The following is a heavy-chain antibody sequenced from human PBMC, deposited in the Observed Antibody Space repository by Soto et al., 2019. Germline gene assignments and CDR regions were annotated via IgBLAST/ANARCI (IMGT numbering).Heavy chain of an antibody. CDR1: GGSVSSGVFS. CDR2: ISHGGSP. Sequence: SETLSLTCAISGGSVSSGVFSWNWIRQSPGQGLGWIGYISHGGSPHYTPSLESRVTISVDRSTNVISLNLTSVTPADTAVYFCARGHYYYAMDVWGQGTTVTV. V-gene: IGHV4-30-2*06. J-gene: IGHJ6*02. CDR3: ARGHYYYAMDV.